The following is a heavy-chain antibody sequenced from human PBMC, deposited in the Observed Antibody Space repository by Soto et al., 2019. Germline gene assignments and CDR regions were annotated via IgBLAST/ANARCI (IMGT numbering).Heavy chain of an antibody. V-gene: IGHV5-10-1*01. CDR1: GYSFTTYW. CDR3: ARKKAPGQMDV. J-gene: IGHJ6*02. Sequence: GESLKISCQASGYSFTTYWISWVRQMPGRGLECMGRIDPTDSYTDYGPSFEGHVTMSVDRSINTAYLEWSSLKASDSAMYYCARKKAPGQMDVWGQGTTVTVSS. CDR2: IDPTDSYT.